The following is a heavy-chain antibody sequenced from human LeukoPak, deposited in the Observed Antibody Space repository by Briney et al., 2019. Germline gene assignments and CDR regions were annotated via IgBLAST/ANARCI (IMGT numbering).Heavy chain of an antibody. CDR1: GGSISSYY. V-gene: IGHV4-59*08. D-gene: IGHD4-17*01. CDR2: IYYSGST. Sequence: SETLSLTCTVSGGSISSYYWSWIRQPPGKGLEWIGYIYYSGSTNYNPSLKSRVTISVDTSKNQFSLKLSSVTAADTAVYYCARLKTTVTVDAFDIWGQGTMVTVSS. CDR3: ARLKTTVTVDAFDI. J-gene: IGHJ3*02.